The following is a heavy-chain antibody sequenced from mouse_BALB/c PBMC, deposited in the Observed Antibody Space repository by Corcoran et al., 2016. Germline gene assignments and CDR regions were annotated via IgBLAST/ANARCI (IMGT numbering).Heavy chain of an antibody. CDR1: GYTFTNYG. Sequence: QIQLVQSGPELKKPGETVKISCKAYGYTFTNYGMNWVKQAPGKGLKWMGWINTYTGEPTYADDFKGRFAFSLETSASTAYLQINNLKNEDTATYFCVRFITTATSLLDYWGQGTTLTVSS. CDR2: INTYTGEP. CDR3: VRFITTATSLLDY. V-gene: IGHV9-3-1*01. D-gene: IGHD1-2*01. J-gene: IGHJ2*01.